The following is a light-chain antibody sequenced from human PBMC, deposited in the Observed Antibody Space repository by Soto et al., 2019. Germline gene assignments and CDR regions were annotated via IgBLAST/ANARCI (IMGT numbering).Light chain of an antibody. J-gene: IGLJ1*01. CDR2: DVS. Sequence: SVLTQPRSVSGSPGQSVTISCTGTSIDVGGYNYVSWYQQHPGKAPKLMIYDVSKRPSGVPDRFSGSKSGNTASLTISGLQAEGEADYYCCSYAGSYTFIFXTGTKVTVL. CDR3: CSYAGSYTFI. V-gene: IGLV2-11*01. CDR1: SIDVGGYNY.